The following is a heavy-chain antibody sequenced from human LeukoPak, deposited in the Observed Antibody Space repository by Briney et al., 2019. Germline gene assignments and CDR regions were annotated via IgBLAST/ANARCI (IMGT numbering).Heavy chain of an antibody. CDR2: IYYGGST. J-gene: IGHJ4*02. CDR1: GGSISSYY. CDR3: AREAVAATGFDY. Sequence: PSETLSLTCTVSGGSISSYYWSWIRQPPGKGLEWIGYIYYGGSTNYNPSLKSRVTISVDTSKNQFSLKLSSVTAADTAVYYCAREAVAATGFDYWGQGTLVTVSS. V-gene: IGHV4-59*01. D-gene: IGHD6-19*01.